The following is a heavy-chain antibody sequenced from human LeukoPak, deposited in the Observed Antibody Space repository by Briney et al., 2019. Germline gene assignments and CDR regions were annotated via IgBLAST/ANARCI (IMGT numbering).Heavy chain of an antibody. CDR3: AKDPFKQQLTRQIFDP. V-gene: IGHV3-21*04. CDR1: GFTFSSYS. CDR2: ISSSSSYI. J-gene: IGHJ5*02. D-gene: IGHD6-13*01. Sequence: NTGGSLRLSCEASGFTFSSYSMNWVRQAPGKGLEWVSSISSSSSYIHYADSVKGRFTISRDNAKNSLYVQMNSLRAEDTAVYYCAKDPFKQQLTRQIFDPWGQGTLVTVSS.